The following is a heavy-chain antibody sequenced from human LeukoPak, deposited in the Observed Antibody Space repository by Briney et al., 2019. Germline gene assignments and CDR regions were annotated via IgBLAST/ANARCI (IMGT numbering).Heavy chain of an antibody. CDR3: ARDVDTAMALPGY. J-gene: IGHJ4*02. D-gene: IGHD5-18*01. CDR2: INWNGGST. Sequence: GGSLRLSCAASGFTFHDYGMSRVRHAPGKGLEWVSGINWNGGSTGYADSVKGRFTISRDNAKNSLYLQMNSLRAEDTALYYCARDVDTAMALPGYWGQGTLVTVSS. CDR1: GFTFHDYG. V-gene: IGHV3-20*04.